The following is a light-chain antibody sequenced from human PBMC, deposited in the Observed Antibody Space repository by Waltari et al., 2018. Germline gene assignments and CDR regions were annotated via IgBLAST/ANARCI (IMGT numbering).Light chain of an antibody. CDR3: SSYTSSSTLG. Sequence: QSALTQPASVSGSPGQSITISCTGTSSDVGGYNYVSWYQQHPGKAPKLMLFDVSNRPSVVSTRFSGSKAGNTASLTIAGRQAEDEADYYCSSYTSSSTLGFGTGTKVTVL. CDR2: DVS. V-gene: IGLV2-14*03. CDR1: SSDVGGYNY. J-gene: IGLJ1*01.